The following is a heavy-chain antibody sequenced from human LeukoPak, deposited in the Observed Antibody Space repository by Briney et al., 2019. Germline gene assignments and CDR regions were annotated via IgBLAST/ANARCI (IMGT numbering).Heavy chain of an antibody. D-gene: IGHD3-10*01. J-gene: IGHJ4*02. CDR1: GFTFSSYA. CDR2: VSGNGDYT. CDR3: ARVLREFFGSGTYVKSLDY. V-gene: IGHV3-23*01. Sequence: GGSLRLSCAASGFTFSSYAMSWVRQAPGKGLEWVSGVSGNGDYTYYADSVKGRFTISRDNSKNTLYLQMNNLRAEDTAVYYYARVLREFFGSGTYVKSLDYWGQGTLVTVSS.